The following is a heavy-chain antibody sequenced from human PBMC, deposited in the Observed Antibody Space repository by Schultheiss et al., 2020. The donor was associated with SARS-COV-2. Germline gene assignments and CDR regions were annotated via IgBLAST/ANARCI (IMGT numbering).Heavy chain of an antibody. CDR2: VYPGDSDT. J-gene: IGHJ3*02. D-gene: IGHD3-22*01. V-gene: IGHV5-51*01. CDR1: GYSFTSYW. Sequence: GGSLRLSCKGSGYSFTSYWIGWVRQMPGKGLEWMGIVYPGDSDTRYSPSFQGQVTFSADKSVSTAYLQWSSLKASDTAMYYCARLPYYYDSSDAFDIWGQGTMVTV. CDR3: ARLPYYYDSSDAFDI.